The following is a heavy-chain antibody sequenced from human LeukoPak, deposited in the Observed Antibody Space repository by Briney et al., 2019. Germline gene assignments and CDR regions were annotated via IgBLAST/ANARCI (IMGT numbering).Heavy chain of an antibody. Sequence: GGSLRLSCAGSGLSFSSYAMHWVRQAPGKGLQWVAYISYDGSNKYYADSVKGRFTISRDNSKSTLYLQMNSLKTEDTAVYYCARDFRIAVALEYWGQGTLVTVSS. J-gene: IGHJ4*02. CDR2: ISYDGSNK. V-gene: IGHV3-30-3*01. CDR1: GLSFSSYA. D-gene: IGHD6-19*01. CDR3: ARDFRIAVALEY.